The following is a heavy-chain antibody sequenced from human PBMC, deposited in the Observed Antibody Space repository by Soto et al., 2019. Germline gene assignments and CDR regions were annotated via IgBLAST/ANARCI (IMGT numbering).Heavy chain of an antibody. V-gene: IGHV3-23*01. CDR1: GFTFSSYA. Sequence: GGSLRLSCAASGFTFSSYAMSWVRQAPGKGLEWVSAISGSGGSTYYADSVKGRFTNSRDNSKNTLYLQMNSLRAEDTAVYYCAKDLGTAAAGMWDYFDYWGQGTLVTVSS. CDR2: ISGSGGST. D-gene: IGHD6-13*01. CDR3: AKDLGTAAAGMWDYFDY. J-gene: IGHJ4*02.